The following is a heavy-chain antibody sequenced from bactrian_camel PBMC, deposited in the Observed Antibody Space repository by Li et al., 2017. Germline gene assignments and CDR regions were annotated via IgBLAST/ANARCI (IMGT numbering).Heavy chain of an antibody. V-gene: IGHV3S53*01. CDR1: GYTTTLRRS. J-gene: IGHJ6*01. Sequence: HVQLVESGGGSVQAGGSLKLSCEISGYTTTLRRSVGWFRQAPGKEREGVAGIDRDGSPRYGDSVKGRFTISKDDAAKTLYLQMTNVKSEDTAIYFCATCTYGSKFSTPTQLAEGDFRYRGQGTQVTVS. CDR3: ATCTYGSKFSTPTQLAEGDFRY. CDR2: IDRDGSP. D-gene: IGHD6*01.